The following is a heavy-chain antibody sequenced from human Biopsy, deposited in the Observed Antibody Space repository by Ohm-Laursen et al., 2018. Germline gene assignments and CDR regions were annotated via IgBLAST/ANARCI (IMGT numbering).Heavy chain of an antibody. J-gene: IGHJ4*02. CDR1: GFPVSDYY. Sequence: SLRLSCAASGFPVSDYYMSWSRQAPGRGLEWVSDINSSGSTKYHAESVKGRFTISRDNAMNSVYLQMSSLRGEDTAVYYCARAVGIAAAPIDYWGQGTLVTVSS. CDR2: INSSGSTK. V-gene: IGHV3-11*01. CDR3: ARAVGIAAAPIDY. D-gene: IGHD2-15*01.